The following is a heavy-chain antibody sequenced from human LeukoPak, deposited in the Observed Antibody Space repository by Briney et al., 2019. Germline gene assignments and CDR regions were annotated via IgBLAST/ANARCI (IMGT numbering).Heavy chain of an antibody. CDR1: GGSISSGDYY. J-gene: IGHJ4*02. CDR3: ARGPPRDTIFGVVNPFDY. V-gene: IGHV4-30-4*01. Sequence: SETLSLTCTVSGGSISSGDYYWGWIRQPPGKGLEWIGYIYYSGSTYYNPSLKSRVTISVDTSKNQFSLKLSSVTAADTAVYYCARGPPRDTIFGVVNPFDYWGQGTLVTVSS. CDR2: IYYSGST. D-gene: IGHD3-3*01.